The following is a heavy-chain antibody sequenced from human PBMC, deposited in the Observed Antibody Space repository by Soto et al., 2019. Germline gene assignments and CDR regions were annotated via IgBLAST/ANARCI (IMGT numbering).Heavy chain of an antibody. V-gene: IGHV3-11*01. CDR1: GFTFSDYY. CDR3: ARAPLRYSGSTGAFDI. Sequence: GGSLRLSCAASGFTFSDYYMSWIRQAPGKGLEWVSYISSSGSTIYYADSVKGRFTISRDNAKNSLYLQMNSLRAEDTAVYYCARAPLRYSGSTGAFDIWGQGTMVTVSS. CDR2: ISSSGSTI. J-gene: IGHJ3*02. D-gene: IGHD1-26*01.